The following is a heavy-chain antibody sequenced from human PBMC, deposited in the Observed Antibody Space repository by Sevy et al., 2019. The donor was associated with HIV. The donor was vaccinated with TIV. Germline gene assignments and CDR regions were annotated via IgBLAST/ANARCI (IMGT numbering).Heavy chain of an antibody. V-gene: IGHV4-4*07. D-gene: IGHD5-18*01. CDR2: IYTSGRT. CDR1: GGSISSYY. CDR3: ARGAFSYGLFDF. Sequence: SETLSLTCTVSGGSISSYYWSWIRQPAGKGLGWIGRIYTSGRTNYNPSLKSRVSMSVDTSKNQFSLKLSSVTAADTAVYYSARGAFSYGLFDFWGQGTLVTVSS. J-gene: IGHJ4*02.